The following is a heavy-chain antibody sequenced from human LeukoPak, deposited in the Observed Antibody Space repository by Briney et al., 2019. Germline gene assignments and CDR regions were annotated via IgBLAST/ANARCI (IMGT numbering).Heavy chain of an antibody. J-gene: IGHJ6*02. V-gene: IGHV3-74*01. CDR3: AKSPRRVTWGSFGSGSPNWYGMDV. Sequence: PGGSLRLSCAASGFTFSSYWMHWVRQAPGKGLVWVSRINSDGSSTSYADSVKGRFTISRDNAKNTLYLQMNSLRAEDTAVYYCAKSPRRVTWGSFGSGSPNWYGMDVWGQGTTVTVSS. D-gene: IGHD3-10*01. CDR2: INSDGSST. CDR1: GFTFSSYW.